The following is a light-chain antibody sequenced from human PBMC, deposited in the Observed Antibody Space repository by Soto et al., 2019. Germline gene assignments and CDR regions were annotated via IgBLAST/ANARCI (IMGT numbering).Light chain of an antibody. CDR1: QSIGSW. J-gene: IGKJ1*01. CDR2: KAS. V-gene: IGKV1-5*03. Sequence: DIQMTQSPSTLSGSVGDRVAITCRASQSIGSWVAWYQQKPGKAPKVLISKASTLESGVPARFSGSGSGTEFTLTISSLQPDDVATYYCQLYNSYLWRFGQGTKV. CDR3: QLYNSYLWR.